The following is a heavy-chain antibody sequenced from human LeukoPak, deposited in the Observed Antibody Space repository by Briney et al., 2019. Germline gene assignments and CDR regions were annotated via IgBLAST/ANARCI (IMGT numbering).Heavy chain of an antibody. Sequence: GASVKVSCKASGGTFSSYAISWVRQAPGQGLEWMGGIIPIFGTANYAQKFQGRVTITADESTSTAYMELSSLRSEDTAVYYCASGNLPRYFDYWGQGTLVTVSS. CDR1: GGTFSSYA. V-gene: IGHV1-69*13. CDR2: IIPIFGTA. J-gene: IGHJ4*02. D-gene: IGHD1-1*01. CDR3: ASGNLPRYFDY.